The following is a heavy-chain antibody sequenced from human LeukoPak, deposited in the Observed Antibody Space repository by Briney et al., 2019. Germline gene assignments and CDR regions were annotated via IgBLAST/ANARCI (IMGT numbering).Heavy chain of an antibody. CDR2: IIPIFGTA. D-gene: IGHD6-6*01. Sequence: SVKVSCKASGGTFSSYAISWVRQAPGQGLEWMGGIIPIFGTANYAQKFQGRVTITTDESTSTAYMELSSLRSEDTVVYYCARVPEYSSSEVGYFDYWGQGTLVTVSS. V-gene: IGHV1-69*05. CDR1: GGTFSSYA. J-gene: IGHJ4*02. CDR3: ARVPEYSSSEVGYFDY.